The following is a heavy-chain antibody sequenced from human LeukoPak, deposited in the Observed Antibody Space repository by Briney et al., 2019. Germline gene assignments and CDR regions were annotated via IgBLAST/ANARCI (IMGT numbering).Heavy chain of an antibody. CDR2: ISSSSSYI. Sequence: GGSLRLSCTASGFTFSSYSMNWVRQAPGKGLEWVSSISSSSSYIYYADSVKGRFTISRDNAKNSPYLQMNSLRAEDTAVYYCASDYYDSSGYYRNWGQGTMVTVSS. CDR1: GFTFSSYS. CDR3: ASDYYDSSGYYRN. D-gene: IGHD3-22*01. V-gene: IGHV3-21*01. J-gene: IGHJ3*01.